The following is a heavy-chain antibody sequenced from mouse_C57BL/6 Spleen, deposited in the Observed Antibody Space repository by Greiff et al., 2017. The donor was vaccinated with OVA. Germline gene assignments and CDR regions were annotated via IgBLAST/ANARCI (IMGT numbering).Heavy chain of an antibody. CDR1: GYTFTSYW. J-gene: IGHJ2*01. D-gene: IGHD2-4*01. V-gene: IGHV1-72*01. CDR3: ARGYDYGLDY. CDR2: IDPNSGGT. Sequence: QVQLKQPGAELVKPGASVKLSCKASGYTFTSYWMHWVKQRPGRGLEWIGRIDPNSGGTKYNEKFKSKATLTVDKPSSTAYMPLSSLTSEDSAVYYCARGYDYGLDYWGQGTTLTVSS.